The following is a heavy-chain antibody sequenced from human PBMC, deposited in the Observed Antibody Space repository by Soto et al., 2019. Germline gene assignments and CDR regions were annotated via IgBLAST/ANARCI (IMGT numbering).Heavy chain of an antibody. CDR2: IWYDGSNK. CDR1: GFTFSSYG. Sequence: GGSLRLSCAASGFTFSSYGMHWVRQAPGKGLEWVAVIWYDGSNKYYADSVKGRFTISRDNSKNTLYLQMNSLRAEDTAVYYCARSTVDESFGLYPEYYYYYYMDVWGKGTTVTVSS. CDR3: ARSTVDESFGLYPEYYYYYYMDV. D-gene: IGHD5-12*01. J-gene: IGHJ6*03. V-gene: IGHV3-33*01.